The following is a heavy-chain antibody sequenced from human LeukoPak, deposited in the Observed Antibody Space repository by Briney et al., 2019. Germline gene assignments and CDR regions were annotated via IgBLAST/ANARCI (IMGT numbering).Heavy chain of an antibody. Sequence: GGSLRLSCAASGFTFSSYWMSWVRQAPGKGLEWVANIKQDGSEKYYVDSVKGRFTISRDNAKNSLYLQMNSLRAEDTAVYYCARGIVVVPAAIPYWGRGTLVTVSS. D-gene: IGHD2-2*01. CDR2: IKQDGSEK. CDR1: GFTFSSYW. CDR3: ARGIVVVPAAIPY. J-gene: IGHJ4*02. V-gene: IGHV3-7*03.